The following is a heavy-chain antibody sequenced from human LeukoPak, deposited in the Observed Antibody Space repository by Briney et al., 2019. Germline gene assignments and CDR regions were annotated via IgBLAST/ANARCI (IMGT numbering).Heavy chain of an antibody. Sequence: PSETLSLTCTVSGGSISSYYWSWIRQPPGKGLEWIGYIYYSGSTNYNPSLKSRVTISVDTSKNQFSLKLSSVTAADTAVYYCARDEGGEMATIFVYWGQGTLVTVSS. J-gene: IGHJ4*02. CDR2: IYYSGST. CDR1: GGSISSYY. D-gene: IGHD5-24*01. CDR3: ARDEGGEMATIFVY. V-gene: IGHV4-59*01.